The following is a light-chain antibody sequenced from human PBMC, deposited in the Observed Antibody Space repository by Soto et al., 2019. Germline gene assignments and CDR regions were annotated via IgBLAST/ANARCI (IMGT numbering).Light chain of an antibody. Sequence: VLTQSPDTLSLSPGERATLSCRASERVSSSYLAWYQQKFGQAPRLLLSATSSRAAGIPDRFSGSGSGKDFALTIKRLEPKNFGDYYCRQCGMSPQKTF. J-gene: IGKJ2*01. CDR2: ATS. V-gene: IGKV3-20*01. CDR1: ERVSSSY. CDR3: RQCGMSPQKT.